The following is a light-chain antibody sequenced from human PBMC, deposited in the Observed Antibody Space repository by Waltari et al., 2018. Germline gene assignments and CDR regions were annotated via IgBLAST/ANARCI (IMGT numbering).Light chain of an antibody. CDR3: CSYAGSTTWV. Sequence: QSALPQPASLSGSPGQSIPLSCTGTLSDVRSYYLSPRYQQHPGKAPKLMIYEGNKRPSGVSNRFSGSKSGNTASLTISGLQAEDEADYYCCSYAGSTTWVFGGGTKLTVL. CDR2: EGN. V-gene: IGLV2-23*01. CDR1: LSDVRSYYL. J-gene: IGLJ3*02.